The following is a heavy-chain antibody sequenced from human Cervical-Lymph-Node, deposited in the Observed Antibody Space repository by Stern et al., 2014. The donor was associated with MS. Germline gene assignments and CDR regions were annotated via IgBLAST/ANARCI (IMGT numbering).Heavy chain of an antibody. CDR3: ARLERPLSEDGGFDY. D-gene: IGHD5-24*01. CDR2: IIPPFGTA. J-gene: IGHJ4*02. V-gene: IGHV1-69*01. CDR1: GGTFSSYA. Sequence: QVQLVQSGAEVKKPGSSVKGSCKASGGTFSSYAISWVRQAPGQGLEWIGGIIPPFGTANYEQKFQGRVTITADESTSTAYMELSSLRSEDTAVYYCARLERPLSEDGGFDYWGQGTLVTVSS.